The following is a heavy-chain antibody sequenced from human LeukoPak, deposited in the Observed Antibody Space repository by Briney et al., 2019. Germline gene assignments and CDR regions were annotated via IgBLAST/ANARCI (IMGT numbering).Heavy chain of an antibody. J-gene: IGHJ4*02. CDR1: GLTFNKYA. CDR3: ARDYPTSGIVTIFDY. Sequence: GGSLRLSCASSGLTFNKYAMTWVRRAPGKGLEWVSSITASGDSTYCADSVKGRFTISRDNSKSTLYLQMSSLRAEDTAVYYCARDYPTSGIVTIFDYWGQGSLVTVSS. D-gene: IGHD1-1*01. V-gene: IGHV3-23*01. CDR2: ITASGDST.